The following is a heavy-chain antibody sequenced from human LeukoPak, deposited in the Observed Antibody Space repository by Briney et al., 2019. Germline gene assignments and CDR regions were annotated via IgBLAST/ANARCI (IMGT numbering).Heavy chain of an antibody. V-gene: IGHV3-33*06. CDR3: AKEGPTSGWYSGFDY. CDR2: IWYDGSNK. CDR1: GFTFSSYG. Sequence: GGSLRLSCAASGFTFSSYGMHWVRQAPGKGLEWVAVIWYDGSNKYYADSVKGRFTISRDNSKNTLYLRMNSLRAEDTAVYYCAKEGPTSGWYSGFDYWGQGTLVTVSS. J-gene: IGHJ4*02. D-gene: IGHD6-19*01.